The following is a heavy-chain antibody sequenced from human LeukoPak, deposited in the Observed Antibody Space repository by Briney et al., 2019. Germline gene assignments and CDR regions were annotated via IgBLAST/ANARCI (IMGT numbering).Heavy chain of an antibody. Sequence: SETLSLTCTVSGGSISSSSYYWGWIRQPPGKGLEWIGSIYYTGNTYYNASLRSRVTISIDTSKNQFSLKLTSVTAADTAVYYCAKQTGSGLFILPGGQGTLVTVSS. CDR1: GGSISSSSYY. CDR3: AKQTGSGLFILP. J-gene: IGHJ4*02. V-gene: IGHV4-39*01. CDR2: IYYTGNT. D-gene: IGHD3/OR15-3a*01.